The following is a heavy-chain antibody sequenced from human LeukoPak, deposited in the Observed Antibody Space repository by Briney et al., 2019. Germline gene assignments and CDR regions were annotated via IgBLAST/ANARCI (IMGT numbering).Heavy chain of an antibody. CDR1: GFTFDDYA. CDR3: AKAAAPDYYSSSWSFDY. CDR2: ISWNSGSI. V-gene: IGHV3-9*01. J-gene: IGHJ4*02. D-gene: IGHD6-13*01. Sequence: PGGSLRLSCAASGFTFDDYAMHWVRQAPGRGLEWVSGISWNSGSIGYADSVKGRFTISRDNAKTSLYLQMNSLRAEDTALYYCAKAAAPDYYSSSWSFDYWGQGTLVTVSS.